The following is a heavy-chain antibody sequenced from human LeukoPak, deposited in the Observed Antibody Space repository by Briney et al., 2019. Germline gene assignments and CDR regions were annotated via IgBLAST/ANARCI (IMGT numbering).Heavy chain of an antibody. J-gene: IGHJ3*01. CDR1: RFTFSNHY. D-gene: IGHD5-18*01. V-gene: IGHV3-7*01. CDR3: ARNLVHLWNVFDF. CDR2: IKPDGSET. Sequence: GGSLILSCVASRFTFSNHYMSWVRQAPGKGLEWVATIKPDGSETFYVDSVKGRFTLSRDNAKNSLYLQMSSLRAEDTAVYHCARNLVHLWNVFDFWGLGTMVTVSS.